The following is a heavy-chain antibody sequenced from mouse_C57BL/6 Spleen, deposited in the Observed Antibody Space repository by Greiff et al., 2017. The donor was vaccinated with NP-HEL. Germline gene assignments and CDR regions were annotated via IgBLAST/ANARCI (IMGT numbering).Heavy chain of an antibody. CDR3: ARDGSNYPYYAMDY. V-gene: IGHV5-4*01. CDR1: GFTFSSYA. CDR2: ISDGGSYT. J-gene: IGHJ4*01. D-gene: IGHD2-5*01. Sequence: DVKLVESGGGLVKPGGSLKLSCAASGFTFSSYAMSWVRQTPEKRLEWVATISDGGSYTYYPDNVKGRFTISRDNAKNNLYLQMSHLKSEDTAMYYCARDGSNYPYYAMDYWGQGTSVTVSS.